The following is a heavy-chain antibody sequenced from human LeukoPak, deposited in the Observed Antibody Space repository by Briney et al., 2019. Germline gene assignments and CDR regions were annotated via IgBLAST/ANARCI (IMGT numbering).Heavy chain of an antibody. CDR1: GFTFSSYG. Sequence: GGSLRLSCAASGFTFSSYGMHWVRQAPGKGLEWVAVISYDGSNKYYADSVKGRFTISRDNSKNTLYLQMNSLRAEDTAVYYCAKDVGSYGGYVWYLDYWGQGTLVTVSS. V-gene: IGHV3-30*18. CDR3: AKDVGSYGGYVWYLDY. J-gene: IGHJ4*02. D-gene: IGHD5-12*01. CDR2: ISYDGSNK.